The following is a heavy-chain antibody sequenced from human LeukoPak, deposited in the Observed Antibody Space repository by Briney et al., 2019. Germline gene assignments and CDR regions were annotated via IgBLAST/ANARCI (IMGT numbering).Heavy chain of an antibody. CDR2: IKSKDVGGTT. CDR3: STDFSGGYFGS. CDR1: GFTFSNVW. Sequence: PGGSLSLSCAASGFTFSNVWMTWVRQAPGTGLECIGRIKSKDVGGTTDYAAPVKGRFTISRDDSKNTVYLQMNSLGTEDTAVYYCSTDFSGGYFGSWGQGTLVTVSS. J-gene: IGHJ4*02. V-gene: IGHV3-15*01. D-gene: IGHD1-26*01.